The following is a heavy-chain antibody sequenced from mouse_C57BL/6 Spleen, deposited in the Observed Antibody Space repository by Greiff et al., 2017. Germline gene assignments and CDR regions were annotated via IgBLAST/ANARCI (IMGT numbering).Heavy chain of an antibody. Sequence: EVQRVESGAELVKPGASVKLSCTASGFNIKDYYMHWVKQRTEQGLEWIGRIDPEDGETKYAPKFQGKATITADTSSNTAYLQLSSLTSEDTAVXYCARSPAQATPWFAYWGQGTLVTVSA. J-gene: IGHJ3*01. CDR1: GFNIKDYY. CDR3: ARSPAQATPWFAY. CDR2: IDPEDGET. D-gene: IGHD3-2*02. V-gene: IGHV14-2*01.